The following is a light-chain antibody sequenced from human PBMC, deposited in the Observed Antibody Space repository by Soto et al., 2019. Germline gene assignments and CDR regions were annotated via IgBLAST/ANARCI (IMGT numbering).Light chain of an antibody. Sequence: EIVLTHSPATLSLSPCERATLSPRASQSVSNNYLAWYQQKPGQAPRLLIYGASNRATGIPDRFSGSGSGTDFTLTISRLEPEDFAVYYCQQYGSSGTFGQGTKVDI. J-gene: IGKJ1*01. CDR2: GAS. V-gene: IGKV3-20*01. CDR1: QSVSNNY. CDR3: QQYGSSGT.